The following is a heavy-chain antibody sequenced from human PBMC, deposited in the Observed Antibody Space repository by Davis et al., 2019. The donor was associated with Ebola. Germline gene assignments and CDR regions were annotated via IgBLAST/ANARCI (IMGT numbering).Heavy chain of an antibody. CDR1: GDTFASFA. D-gene: IGHD3-3*01. Sequence: SVKVSCKTSGDTFASFAVSWVRQAPGQGLEWMGGIIPIFRSANYAEKFQGRLTITADESTRTVYMELSSLRSDDTAVYYCARSAITIFGVPMGWFDPWGQGTLVTVSS. CDR3: ARSAITIFGVPMGWFDP. J-gene: IGHJ5*02. V-gene: IGHV1-69*13. CDR2: IIPIFRSA.